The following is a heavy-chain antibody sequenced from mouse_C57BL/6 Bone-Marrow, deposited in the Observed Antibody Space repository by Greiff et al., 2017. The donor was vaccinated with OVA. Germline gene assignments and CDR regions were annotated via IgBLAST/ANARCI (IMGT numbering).Heavy chain of an antibody. CDR3: ASQRLRRTRYAMDY. Sequence: VQLQQSVAELVRPGASVKLSCTASGFNIKNTYMHWVKQRPEQGLEWIGRIDPATGNTKSAPKFQGKATITADTTSNTAYLQISSLTSEDTAIYYCASQRLRRTRYAMDYWGQGTSVTVSS. V-gene: IGHV14-3*01. J-gene: IGHJ4*01. CDR2: IDPATGNT. CDR1: GFNIKNTY. D-gene: IGHD2-2*01.